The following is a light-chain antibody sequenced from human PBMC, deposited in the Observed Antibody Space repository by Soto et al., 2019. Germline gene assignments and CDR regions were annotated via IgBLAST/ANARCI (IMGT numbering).Light chain of an antibody. V-gene: IGKV1-33*01. CDR1: QSVSRF. Sequence: IQRTHSPSALPASVGDSVTIACPASQSVSRFFNWYQQKPGKAPTVLINAASTLRSGVPSRFSGSGSGTDFTFTISSLQPEDIATYYCQQYDNPPLTFGGGTKVDIK. CDR2: AAS. CDR3: QQYDNPPLT. J-gene: IGKJ4*01.